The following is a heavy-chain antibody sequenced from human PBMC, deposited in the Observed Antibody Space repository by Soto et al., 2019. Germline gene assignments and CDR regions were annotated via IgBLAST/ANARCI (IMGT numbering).Heavy chain of an antibody. CDR2: ISAYNGNT. V-gene: IGHV1-18*01. D-gene: IGHD2-2*01. J-gene: IGHJ5*02. CDR3: ARDPAGPAAQNWFDP. CDR1: GYTFTSYG. Sequence: QVQLVQSGAEVKKPGASVKVSCKASGYTFTSYGISWVRQAPGQGLEWMGWISAYNGNTNYAQKLQGRVTMTTDTSTSTAYRELRSRRSDDTAVYYCARDPAGPAAQNWFDPWGQGTLVTVSS.